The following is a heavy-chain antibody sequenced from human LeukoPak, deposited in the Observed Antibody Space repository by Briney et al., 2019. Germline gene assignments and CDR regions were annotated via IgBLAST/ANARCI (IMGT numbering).Heavy chain of an antibody. J-gene: IGHJ5*02. CDR1: GDSITTYY. Sequence: PSETLPLTCTVSGDSITTYYWSWIRQSPGKGLEWIGYINYIGSTNYNPSLKNRVTISADISKSQFSLRLRSVTAADTAVYFCARGVTAAGSSWGQGTLVTVSS. CDR2: INYIGST. CDR3: ARGVTAAGSS. D-gene: IGHD6-13*01. V-gene: IGHV4-59*01.